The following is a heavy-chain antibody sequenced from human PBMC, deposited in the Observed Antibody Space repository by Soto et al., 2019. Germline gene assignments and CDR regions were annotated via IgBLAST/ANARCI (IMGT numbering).Heavy chain of an antibody. Sequence: QVQLVQSGAEVKKPGSSVKVSCKASGGTFSSYAISWVRQAPGQGLEWMGGIIPIFGTANYAQKFQGRVTITGDESTSTAYMELSSLRSEDTAVYYCAKQRGAYCGGDCYSGRGYFDHWGQGTLVTVSS. CDR3: AKQRGAYCGGDCYSGRGYFDH. V-gene: IGHV1-69*01. D-gene: IGHD2-21*02. CDR2: IIPIFGTA. CDR1: GGTFSSYA. J-gene: IGHJ4*02.